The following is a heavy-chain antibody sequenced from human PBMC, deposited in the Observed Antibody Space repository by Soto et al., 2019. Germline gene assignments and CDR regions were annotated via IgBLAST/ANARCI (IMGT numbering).Heavy chain of an antibody. J-gene: IGHJ4*02. CDR3: ARGLTMLRGVMDS. CDR1: GGSISGGGDY. V-gene: IGHV4-31*03. Sequence: QVQVQESSPGLVKPSQTLALTCTVSGGSISGGGDYWTWIRQHPGKRLEWIGYIYYTGGAYYNPSLKSRAILSLDTSKSQFSLNLTSVTAADTAVYYCARGLTMLRGVMDSWGQGTLVTVSS. D-gene: IGHD3-10*01. CDR2: IYYTGGA.